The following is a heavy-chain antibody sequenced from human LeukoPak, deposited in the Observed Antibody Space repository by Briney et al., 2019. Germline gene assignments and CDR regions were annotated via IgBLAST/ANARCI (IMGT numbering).Heavy chain of an antibody. CDR2: IYYSGST. J-gene: IGHJ4*02. CDR1: GGSVSSGSYY. CDR3: ARVVAGTTHFDY. D-gene: IGHD6-19*01. Sequence: SETLSLTCTVSGGSVSSGSYYWSWIRQPPGKGLEWIGYIYYSGSTNYNPSLKSRVTISADTSKNQFSLKPSSVTAADTAVYYCARVVAGTTHFDYWGQGTLVTVSS. V-gene: IGHV4-61*01.